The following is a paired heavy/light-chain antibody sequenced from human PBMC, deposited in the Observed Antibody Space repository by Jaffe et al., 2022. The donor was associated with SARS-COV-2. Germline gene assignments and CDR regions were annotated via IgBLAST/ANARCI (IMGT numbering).Heavy chain of an antibody. Sequence: QVQLVQSGPEVKKPGASVKVSCKASGFTFNNYGFTWVRQAPGQGLEWMGWISANNGNTNYAQNLQGRVSLTTDTSTSTIYMELRSLRSDDTAVYYCARDLESVTTTPYYYYYAMDIWGQGTTVTVSS. CDR3: ARDLESVTTTPYYYYYAMDI. D-gene: IGHD4-17*01. CDR1: GFTFNNYG. V-gene: IGHV1-18*01. CDR2: ISANNGNT. J-gene: IGHJ6*02.
Light chain of an antibody. V-gene: IGLV1-40*01. Sequence: QSVLTQPPSVSGAPGQRVTISCTGSSSNIGADYYVNWYQHLPGTAPKLLIYGDSNRPSGVPGRFSASKSGTSASLAITGLQAEDEADYYCQSYDSSLTGFYVFGTGTKVSVL. CDR1: SSNIGADYY. CDR2: GDS. CDR3: QSYDSSLTGFYV. J-gene: IGLJ1*01.